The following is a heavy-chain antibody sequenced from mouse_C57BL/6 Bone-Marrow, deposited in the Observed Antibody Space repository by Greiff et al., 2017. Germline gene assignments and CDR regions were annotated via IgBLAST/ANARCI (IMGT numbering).Heavy chain of an antibody. CDR3: ARHAYPNYYGAAWFAY. CDR1: GYTFTEYT. D-gene: IGHD1-1*01. V-gene: IGHV1-62-2*01. J-gene: IGHJ3*01. CDR2: FYPGSGSI. Sequence: QVQLQQSGAELVKPGASVKLSCKASGYTFTEYTIHWVKQRSGQGLEWIGWFYPGSGSIKYNEKFKDKATLTADKSSSTVYMELSRLTSEDSAVYCGARHAYPNYYGAAWFAYWGQGTLVTVSA.